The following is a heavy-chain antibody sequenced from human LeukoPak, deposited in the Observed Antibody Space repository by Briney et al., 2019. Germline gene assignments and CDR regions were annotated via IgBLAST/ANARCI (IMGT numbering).Heavy chain of an antibody. CDR2: TYYKSQWYS. D-gene: IGHD3-10*01. CDR3: AKDSRSGPRQTHAFDV. J-gene: IGHJ3*01. Sequence: SQTLSLTCAISGDSVSSNSAAWNWIRQSPSRGLEWLGRTYYKSQWYSDYAVSVKSRITVNPDTSKNQFSLQLNSVTPGDTAMYYCAKDSRSGPRQTHAFDVWGQGTMVTVSS. V-gene: IGHV6-1*01. CDR1: GDSVSSNSAA.